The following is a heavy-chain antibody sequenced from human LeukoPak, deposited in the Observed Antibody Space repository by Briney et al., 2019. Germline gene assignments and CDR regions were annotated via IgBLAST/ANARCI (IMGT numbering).Heavy chain of an antibody. V-gene: IGHV3-23*01. CDR2: ISGSGGST. CDR1: GFTFSSYA. Sequence: GGSLRLSCAASGFTFSSYAMSWVRQAPGKGLEWVSAISGSGGSTYYADSVKGRFTISRDNSKNTLYLQMNSLRAEDTAVYYCAKVGARPALKAYCGGDCYLAFDIWGQGTMVTVSS. CDR3: AKVGARPALKAYCGGDCYLAFDI. J-gene: IGHJ3*02. D-gene: IGHD2-21*02.